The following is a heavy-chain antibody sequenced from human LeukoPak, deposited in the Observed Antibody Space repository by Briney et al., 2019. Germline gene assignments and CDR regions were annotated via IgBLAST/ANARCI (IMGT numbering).Heavy chain of an antibody. Sequence: PSETLSLTCTVSGGSISSGGYYWSWIRQHPGKGLEWIGYIYYSGSTYYNPSLKSRVTISVDTSKIQFSLKLSSVTAADTAVYYCARIHRYCSGGACYVLDNWGQGTLVAVSS. CDR2: IYYSGST. V-gene: IGHV4-31*03. J-gene: IGHJ4*02. CDR1: GGSISSGGYY. CDR3: ARIHRYCSGGACYVLDN. D-gene: IGHD2-15*01.